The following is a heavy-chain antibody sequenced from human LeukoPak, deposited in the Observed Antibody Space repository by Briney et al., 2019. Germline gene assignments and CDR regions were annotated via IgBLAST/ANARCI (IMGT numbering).Heavy chain of an antibody. D-gene: IGHD6-19*01. CDR2: ISSSSSYI. Sequence: GGSLRLSCAASGFTFSSYWMSWVRQAPGKGLEWVSSISSSSSYIYYADSVKGRFTISRDNAKNSLYLQMNSLRAEDTAVYYCARGRSSGPPVGYWGQGTLVTVSS. V-gene: IGHV3-21*01. J-gene: IGHJ4*02. CDR3: ARGRSSGPPVGY. CDR1: GFTFSSYW.